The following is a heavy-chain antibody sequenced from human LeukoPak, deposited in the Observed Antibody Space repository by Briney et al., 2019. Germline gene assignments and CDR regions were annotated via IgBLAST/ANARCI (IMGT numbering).Heavy chain of an antibody. CDR1: GFTFSSYG. J-gene: IGHJ4*02. Sequence: GGSLRLSCAASGFTFSSYGMHWVRQAPGRGLEWVAVIWYDGSNKYYADSVKGRFTISRDNSKNTMYLQMNSLRAEDTAVYYCARDRSSAFDYWGQGTLVTVSS. V-gene: IGHV3-33*01. CDR3: ARDRSSAFDY. D-gene: IGHD6-6*01. CDR2: IWYDGSNK.